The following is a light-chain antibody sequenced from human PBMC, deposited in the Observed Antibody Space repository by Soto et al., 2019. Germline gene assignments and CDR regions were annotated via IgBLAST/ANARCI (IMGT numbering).Light chain of an antibody. CDR1: SSDVGGYNY. Sequence: QSALTQPASVSGSPGQSITISCTGTSSDVGGYNYVSWYQQHPGKAPKLMIYDVSNRPSGVSNRFSGSKSGNTASLTISGXXXXXXXXYXCSSXTXXXXXXXXFGXGT. V-gene: IGLV2-14*01. CDR3: SSXTXXXXXXXX. CDR2: DVS. J-gene: IGLJ1*01.